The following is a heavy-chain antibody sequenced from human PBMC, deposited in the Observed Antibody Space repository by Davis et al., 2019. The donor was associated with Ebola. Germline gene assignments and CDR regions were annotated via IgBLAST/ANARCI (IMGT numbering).Heavy chain of an antibody. CDR3: ARGGPQYYYDSSGYYYVDWFDP. Sequence: PSETLSLTCAVSGGSISSGGYSWSWIRQPPGKGLEWIGYIYHSGSTYYNPSLKSRVTISVDTSKNQFSLKLSSVTAADTAVYYCARGGPQYYYDSSGYYYVDWFDPWGQGTLVTVSS. CDR2: IYHSGST. J-gene: IGHJ5*02. D-gene: IGHD3-22*01. V-gene: IGHV4-30-2*01. CDR1: GGSISSGGYS.